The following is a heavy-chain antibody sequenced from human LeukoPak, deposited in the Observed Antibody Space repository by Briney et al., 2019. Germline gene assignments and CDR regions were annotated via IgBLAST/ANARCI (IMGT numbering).Heavy chain of an antibody. V-gene: IGHV3-23*01. CDR1: GFTFSSYA. CDR2: ISGSGPYT. J-gene: IGHJ4*02. D-gene: IGHD2-2*03. Sequence: GGSLRLSCAASGFTFSSYAMSWVRQAPGKGLEWVSAISGSGPYTFYTDSGKGRFTISRDSSKNTLYLQMNILRAEDTALYYCAKHGYCSSISCFFDFWGQGTQVTVSS. CDR3: AKHGYCSSISCFFDF.